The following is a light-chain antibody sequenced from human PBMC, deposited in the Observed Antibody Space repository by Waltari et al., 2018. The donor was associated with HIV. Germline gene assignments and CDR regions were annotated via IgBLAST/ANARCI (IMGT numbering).Light chain of an antibody. CDR2: GFS. CDR3: QQTYSVSIT. V-gene: IGKV1-39*01. Sequence: IQLTQSPSSLSASLGDKVTITCRASQHIKTFLNWYQVRPGKAPRVLVYGFSSLPTGVPSRFTGDGSGSDFTLTINNLQPEDFASYCCQQTYSVSITFGPGTRLEI. CDR1: QHIKTF. J-gene: IGKJ5*01.